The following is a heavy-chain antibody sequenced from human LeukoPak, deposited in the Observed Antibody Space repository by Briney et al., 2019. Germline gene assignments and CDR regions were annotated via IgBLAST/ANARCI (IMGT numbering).Heavy chain of an antibody. CDR1: GFSFSNYW. V-gene: IGHV3-7*04. J-gene: IGHJ2*01. CDR3: GRERSPNWAYWYFDL. Sequence: GGSLRLSCAASGFSFSNYWMSWVRQAPGKRLEWVANIKEDGSEKYYVDSVKGRFTISRDNAKNSLYLQMNSLRVEDTAVYYWGRERSPNWAYWYFDLWGRGPLVTVSP. D-gene: IGHD7-27*01. CDR2: IKEDGSEK.